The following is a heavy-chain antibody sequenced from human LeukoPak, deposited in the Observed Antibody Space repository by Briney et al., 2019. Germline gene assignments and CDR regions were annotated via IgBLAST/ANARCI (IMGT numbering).Heavy chain of an antibody. V-gene: IGHV4-61*02. CDR3: ARDDGYQLLFDY. CDR2: IYTSGST. Sequence: PSETLSLTCTVSGGSISGGSYYWSWIRQPAGKGLEWIGRIYTSGSTNYNPSLKSRVTISVDTSKNQFSLKLSSVTAADTAVYYCARDDGYQLLFDYWGQGTLVTVSS. D-gene: IGHD2-2*01. CDR1: GGSISGGSYY. J-gene: IGHJ4*02.